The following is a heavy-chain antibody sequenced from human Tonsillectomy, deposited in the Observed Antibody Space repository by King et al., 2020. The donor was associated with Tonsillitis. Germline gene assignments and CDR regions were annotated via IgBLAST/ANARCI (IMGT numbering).Heavy chain of an antibody. CDR3: ARISYSGSYYSYGMDV. CDR2: ISSGSTTI. J-gene: IGHJ6*02. V-gene: IGHV3-48*01. CDR1: GFAFSSYS. Sequence: VQLVESGGGLVQPGGSLRLSCAASGFAFSSYSMNWVRQAPGKGLEWVSYISSGSTTIYYADSVKGRFTISRDNAKRSLYLQMNSLRAEDTAVYYCARISYSGSYYSYGMDVWGQGTTVTVSS. D-gene: IGHD1-26*01.